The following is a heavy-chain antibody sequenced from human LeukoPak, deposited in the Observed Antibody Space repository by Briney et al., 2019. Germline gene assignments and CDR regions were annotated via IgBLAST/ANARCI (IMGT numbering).Heavy chain of an antibody. CDR3: ARLSGATAVGDY. D-gene: IGHD4-23*01. V-gene: IGHV4-39*01. J-gene: IGHJ4*02. Sequence: SETLCLTCAVSGGSISSSSYYWGWIRQPPGKGLEWVGSIYYSGSTYYNPSIKSRVTISVDTSKNQFSLKLSSVTAADTAVYYCARLSGATAVGDYWGQGTLVTVSS. CDR2: IYYSGST. CDR1: GGSISSSSYY.